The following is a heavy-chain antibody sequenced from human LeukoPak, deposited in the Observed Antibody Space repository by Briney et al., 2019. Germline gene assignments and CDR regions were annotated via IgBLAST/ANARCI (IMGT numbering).Heavy chain of an antibody. D-gene: IGHD3-9*01. CDR1: GGSISSSSYY. CDR3: ARAEVRYLDWTESFDY. Sequence: PSETLSPTCTVSGGSISSSSYYWGWIRQPPGKGLEWIGSIYYSGSTYYNPSLKSRVTILVDTSKNQFSLKLSSVTAADTAVYYCARAEVRYLDWTESFDYWGQGILVTVSS. CDR2: IYYSGST. V-gene: IGHV4-39*01. J-gene: IGHJ4*02.